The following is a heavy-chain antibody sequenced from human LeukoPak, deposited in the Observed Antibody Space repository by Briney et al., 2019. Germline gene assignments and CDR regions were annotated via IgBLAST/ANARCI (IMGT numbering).Heavy chain of an antibody. D-gene: IGHD3-10*01. V-gene: IGHV3-74*03. CDR1: GFSFSNSW. Sequence: GGSLRLSCAASGFSFSNSWMHWVRQVPGKGLVWVSHINNDGSFTTYADSVKGRFTISRDNAKRTLDLQMNSLRPDDTAIYYCATFDMCWGQGTLVTVSS. J-gene: IGHJ4*02. CDR3: ATFDMC. CDR2: INNDGSFT.